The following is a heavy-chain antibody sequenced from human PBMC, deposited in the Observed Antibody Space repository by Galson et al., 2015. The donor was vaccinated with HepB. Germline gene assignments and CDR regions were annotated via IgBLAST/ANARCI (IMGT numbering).Heavy chain of an antibody. J-gene: IGHJ4*02. CDR3: AKEDQGWYDILTVPPPLFDY. Sequence: LRLSCAASGFTFSSYGMHWVRQAPGKGLEWVAVISYDGSNKYYADSVKGRFTISRDNSKNTLYLQMNSLRAEDTAVYYCAKEDQGWYDILTVPPPLFDYWGQGTLVTVSS. CDR2: ISYDGSNK. CDR1: GFTFSSYG. D-gene: IGHD3-9*01. V-gene: IGHV3-30*18.